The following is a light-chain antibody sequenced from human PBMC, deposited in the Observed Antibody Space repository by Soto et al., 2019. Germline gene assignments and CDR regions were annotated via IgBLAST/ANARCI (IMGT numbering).Light chain of an antibody. CDR2: AAS. Sequence: AIRMTQSPSSLSASTGDRVTITCRASQGISSYLAWYQQKPGKAPKLLNYAASTLQSGVPSRFSGSGSGTDFILPISCLQSEDFATYYCQLYYSYPLTFGGGTKVEIK. V-gene: IGKV1-8*01. J-gene: IGKJ4*01. CDR1: QGISSY. CDR3: QLYYSYPLT.